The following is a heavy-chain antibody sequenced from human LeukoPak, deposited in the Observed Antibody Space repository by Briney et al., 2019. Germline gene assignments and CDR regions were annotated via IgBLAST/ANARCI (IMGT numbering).Heavy chain of an antibody. V-gene: IGHV1-2*06. Sequence: ASVKVSCKASGYTFTSYDINWVRQAPGQGLEWMGRINPISGDTNFAQKFQGRATMTRDTSISTAYMDLSGLRPDDTAVYYCAREGSGYTYGRGSYFDYWGHGILVTVSS. CDR3: AREGSGYTYGRGSYFDY. J-gene: IGHJ4*01. CDR2: INPISGDT. CDR1: GYTFTSYD. D-gene: IGHD5-18*01.